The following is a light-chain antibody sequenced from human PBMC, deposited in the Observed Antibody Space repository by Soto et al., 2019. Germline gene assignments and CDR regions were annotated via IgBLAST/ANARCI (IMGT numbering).Light chain of an antibody. J-gene: IGLJ1*01. CDR2: DVS. CDR3: SSYTSATTYV. CDR1: SSDVGAYNY. Sequence: QSALTQPASVSGPPGQSITISCTGTSSDVGAYNYASWYQQYPGEAPKVIIYDVSHRPAGVSNRFSGSKSGNTASLTISGLQTQDEADYYCSSYTSATTYVFGTGTRSPS. V-gene: IGLV2-14*01.